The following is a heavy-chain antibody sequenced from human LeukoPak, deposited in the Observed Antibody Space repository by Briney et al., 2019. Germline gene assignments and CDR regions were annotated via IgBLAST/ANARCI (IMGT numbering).Heavy chain of an antibody. D-gene: IGHD6-13*01. CDR1: GGTFSSYA. Sequence: GSSVKVSCKASGGTFSSYAISWVRQAPGQGLERMGRIIPIFGTANYAQKFQGRATITTDESTSTAYMELSSLRSEDTAVYYCARDYSSSWYWFDPWGQGTLVTVSS. V-gene: IGHV1-69*05. CDR2: IIPIFGTA. CDR3: ARDYSSSWYWFDP. J-gene: IGHJ5*02.